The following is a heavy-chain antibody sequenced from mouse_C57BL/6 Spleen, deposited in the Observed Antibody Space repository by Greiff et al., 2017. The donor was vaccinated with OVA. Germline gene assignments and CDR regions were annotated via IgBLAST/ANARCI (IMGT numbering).Heavy chain of an antibody. CDR1: GYSFTGYY. CDR2: INPSTGGT. CDR3: ANSGPGDWFAY. D-gene: IGHD4-1*01. V-gene: IGHV1-42*01. J-gene: IGHJ3*01. Sequence: VQLKQSGPELVKPGASVKISCKASGYSFTGYYMNWVKQSPEKSLEWIGEINPSTGGTTYNQKFKAKATLTVDKSSSTAYMQLKSLTSEDSAVYDYANSGPGDWFAYWGQGTLVTVSA.